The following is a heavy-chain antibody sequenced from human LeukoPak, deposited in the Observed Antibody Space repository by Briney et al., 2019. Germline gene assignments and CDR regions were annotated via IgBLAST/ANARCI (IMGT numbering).Heavy chain of an antibody. CDR1: GHSTTRGYY. Sequence: SETLSLTCAISGHSTTRGYYWAWFRQSPGKGLEWIATFFQSHRSFHNASLESRVTVSLDTSKSQFSLNLTSVTAADTDVYYCARVLSVPCLLDSWGRGTQVTVSS. V-gene: IGHV4-38-2*01. CDR2: FFQSHRS. D-gene: IGHD3-10*01. J-gene: IGHJ4*02. CDR3: ARVLSVPCLLDS.